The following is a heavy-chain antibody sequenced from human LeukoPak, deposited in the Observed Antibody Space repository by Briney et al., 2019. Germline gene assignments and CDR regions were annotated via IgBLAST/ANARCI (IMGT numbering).Heavy chain of an antibody. CDR2: IKADGSVV. V-gene: IGHV3-7*01. CDR1: RFTISDYY. J-gene: IGHJ3*01. D-gene: IGHD3-10*01. CDR3: ARDWCDSGSYCRGAGLDL. Sequence: GGSLRLSYAASRFTISDYYMSWVRQAPGKGLEWVANIKADGSVVNYVDTVGGRFTISRDNAKNSLYLQLNSLRAEDTAVYYCARDWCDSGSYCRGAGLDLWGQGTMVTVSS.